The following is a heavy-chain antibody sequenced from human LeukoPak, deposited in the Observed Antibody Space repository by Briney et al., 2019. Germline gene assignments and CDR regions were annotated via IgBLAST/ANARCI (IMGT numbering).Heavy chain of an antibody. D-gene: IGHD2-2*01. CDR1: GYTFTSYG. CDR3: ARVSDCSSTSCLDY. Sequence: GASVKVSCKASGYTFTSYGISWVRQAPGQGLEWMGWISAYNGNTNYAQKLQGRVTMTTDTSTSTAYMELRSLRSDDTAVYYCARVSDCSSTSCLDYWGLGTLVTVSS. J-gene: IGHJ4*02. CDR2: ISAYNGNT. V-gene: IGHV1-18*01.